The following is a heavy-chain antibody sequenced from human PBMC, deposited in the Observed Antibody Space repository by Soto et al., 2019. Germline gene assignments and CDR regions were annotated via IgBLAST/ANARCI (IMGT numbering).Heavy chain of an antibody. CDR1: GYTFTSYA. Sequence: ASVKVSCKASGYTFTSYAMHWVRQAPGQRLEWMGWINAGNGNTKYSQKFQGRVTITRDTSASTAYMELSSLRSEDTAVYYCARSEVDYGDYAFPDWGQGTLVTVSS. V-gene: IGHV1-3*01. CDR3: ARSEVDYGDYAFPD. J-gene: IGHJ4*02. D-gene: IGHD4-17*01. CDR2: INAGNGNT.